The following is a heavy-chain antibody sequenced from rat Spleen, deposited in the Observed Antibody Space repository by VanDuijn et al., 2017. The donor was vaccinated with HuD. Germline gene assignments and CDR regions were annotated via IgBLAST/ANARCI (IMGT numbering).Heavy chain of an antibody. J-gene: IGHJ2*01. V-gene: IGHV2-1*01. D-gene: IGHD4-3*01. Sequence: QVQLKESGPGLVQPSQTLSLTCTVSGFSLTSNSVHWVRQPPGKGLEWMGGIWGDGSTDYNSTLKSRLSISRDTSKSQVFLKMNSLQTDDTTIYFCTSYNSGFDYWGQGVMVTVSS. CDR2: IWGDGST. CDR1: GFSLTSNS. CDR3: TSYNSGFDY.